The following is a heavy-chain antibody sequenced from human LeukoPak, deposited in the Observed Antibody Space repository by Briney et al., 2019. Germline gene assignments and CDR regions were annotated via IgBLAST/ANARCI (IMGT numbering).Heavy chain of an antibody. CDR3: AKDGRVAAAAYYFDY. D-gene: IGHD6-13*01. V-gene: IGHV3-23*01. Sequence: SGGSLRLSCAASGFTFSTYAMNWVRQAPGKGLEWVSGISGSGGTTYYADSVKGRFTISRDNSKNTLYLQMNSLRAEDTAVYYCAKDGRVAAAAYYFDYWGQGTLATVSS. CDR1: GFTFSTYA. J-gene: IGHJ4*02. CDR2: ISGSGGTT.